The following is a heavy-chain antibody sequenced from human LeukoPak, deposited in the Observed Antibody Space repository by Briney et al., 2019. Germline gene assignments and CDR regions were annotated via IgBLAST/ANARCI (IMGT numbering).Heavy chain of an antibody. CDR3: ARVMADSSSWYGPFDY. D-gene: IGHD6-13*01. CDR1: GGSISSSSYY. J-gene: IGHJ4*02. V-gene: IGHV4-39*01. CDR2: IYYSGST. Sequence: SETLSLTCTVSGGSISSSSYYWGWIRQPPGKGLEWIGNIYYSGSTYYNPSLKSRVTISVDTSKNQFSLKLSSVIAADTAVYYCARVMADSSSWYGPFDYWGQGTLVTVSS.